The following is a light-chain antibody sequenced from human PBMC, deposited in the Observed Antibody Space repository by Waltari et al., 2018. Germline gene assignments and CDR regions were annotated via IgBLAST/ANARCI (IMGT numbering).Light chain of an antibody. CDR3: CSYSGSSTSVV. J-gene: IGLJ2*01. Sequence: QSALTQPASVSGSPGQSITISCTGTNRNVGGFNYVSWYQQPPGKAPKLIIYDVTQRPSGVSDRFSGSKSGNMASLTISGLQADDEADYHCCSYSGSSTSVVLGGGTKLTVL. CDR2: DVT. V-gene: IGLV2-14*03. CDR1: NRNVGGFNY.